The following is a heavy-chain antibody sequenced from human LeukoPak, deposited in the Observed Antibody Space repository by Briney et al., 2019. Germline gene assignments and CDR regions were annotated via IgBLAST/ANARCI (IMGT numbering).Heavy chain of an antibody. CDR2: INHSGST. Sequence: SETLSLTCAVYGGSFSGYYWSWIRQPPGKGLEWIGEINHSGSTNYNPSLKSRVTISVDTSKNQFSLKLSSVTAADTAVYYCARERSSSLVYYYYYYMDVWGKGTTVTISS. CDR1: GGSFSGYY. CDR3: ARERSSSLVYYYYYYMDV. D-gene: IGHD6-13*01. V-gene: IGHV4-34*01. J-gene: IGHJ6*03.